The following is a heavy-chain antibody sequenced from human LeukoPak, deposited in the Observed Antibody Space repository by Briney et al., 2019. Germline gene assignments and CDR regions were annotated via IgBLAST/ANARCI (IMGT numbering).Heavy chain of an antibody. CDR3: ARVDGSGTLPLYYFDY. CDR2: IYTSGST. V-gene: IGHV4-61*02. D-gene: IGHD3-10*01. J-gene: IGHJ4*02. Sequence: KTSETLSLTCTVPGGSISSGSYYWSWIRQPAGKGLEWIGRIYTSGSTYYNPSLKSRVTISVDTSKNQFSLKLSSVTAADTAVYYCARVDGSGTLPLYYFDYWGQGTLVAVSS. CDR1: GGSISSGSYY.